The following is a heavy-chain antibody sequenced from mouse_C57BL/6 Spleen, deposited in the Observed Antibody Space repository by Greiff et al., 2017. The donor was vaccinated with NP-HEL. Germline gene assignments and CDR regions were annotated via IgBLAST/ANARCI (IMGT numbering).Heavy chain of an antibody. CDR2: IWSGGST. CDR1: GFSLTSYG. CDR3: ARRGDYYGSSDWYFDV. J-gene: IGHJ1*03. D-gene: IGHD1-1*01. Sequence: QVQLQQSGPGLVQPSQSLSITCTVSGFSLTSYGVHWVRQSPGKGLEWLGVIWSGGSTDYNAAFISRLSISKDNSKSQVFFKMNSLQADDTAIYYCARRGDYYGSSDWYFDVWGTGTTVTVSS. V-gene: IGHV2-2*01.